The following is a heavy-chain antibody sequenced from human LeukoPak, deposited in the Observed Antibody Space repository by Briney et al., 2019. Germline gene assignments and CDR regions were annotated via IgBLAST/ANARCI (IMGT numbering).Heavy chain of an antibody. CDR3: ARIAVASPYYFDY. J-gene: IGHJ4*02. D-gene: IGHD6-19*01. V-gene: IGHV3-9*01. Sequence: GGSLRLSCAASGFTFDDYAMHWVWQAPGKGLEWVSGISWNSGSIGYADSVKGRFTISRDNAKNSLYLQMNSLRAEDTALYYCARIAVASPYYFDYWGQGTLVTVSS. CDR1: GFTFDDYA. CDR2: ISWNSGSI.